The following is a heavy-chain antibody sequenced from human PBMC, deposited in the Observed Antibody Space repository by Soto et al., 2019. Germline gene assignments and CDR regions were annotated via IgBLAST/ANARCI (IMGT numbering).Heavy chain of an antibody. CDR3: ARDRGYGGNYVFDF. D-gene: IGHD4-4*01. J-gene: IGHJ4*02. Sequence: GESLKISCQASGYSFIDYWIGWVRQMPGKGLEWMAIINPGNSETRYSPSFQGQVTVSADKSISTVYLQMNTLRAEDTATYYCARDRGYGGNYVFDFWGLGTLVTVSS. V-gene: IGHV5-51*01. CDR1: GYSFIDYW. CDR2: INPGNSET.